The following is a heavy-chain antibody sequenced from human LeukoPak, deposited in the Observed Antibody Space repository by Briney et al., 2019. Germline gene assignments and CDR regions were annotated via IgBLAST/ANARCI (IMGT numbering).Heavy chain of an antibody. CDR3: ARESSTSQTNLFDS. J-gene: IGHJ4*02. CDR1: GDSITSHY. D-gene: IGHD6-6*01. V-gene: IGHV4-59*11. Sequence: SETLSLTCTVSGDSITSHYWSWIRQPPGKGLEWIGYLHYRGNTNHNSSLKSRMTISLDTSRNQFSLRLSSVTPADTAIYFCARESSTSQTNLFDSWGQGTLVTVSS. CDR2: LHYRGNT.